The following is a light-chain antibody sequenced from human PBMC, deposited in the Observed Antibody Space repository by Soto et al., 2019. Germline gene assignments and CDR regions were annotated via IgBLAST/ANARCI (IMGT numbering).Light chain of an antibody. Sequence: DIQMTQSPSTLSASVGDRVTITCRAGRSVSSWLAWYQQKPGKAPKLLIYKASTLESGVPSRFSSSGSGTEFTLTISSLQPDDFATYYCQQYGNYWTFGQGTTVEI. CDR3: QQYGNYWT. CDR2: KAS. V-gene: IGKV1-5*03. J-gene: IGKJ1*01. CDR1: RSVSSW.